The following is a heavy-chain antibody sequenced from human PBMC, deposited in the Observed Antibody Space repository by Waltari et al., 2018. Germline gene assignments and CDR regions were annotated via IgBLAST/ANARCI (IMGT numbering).Heavy chain of an antibody. CDR2: IYYSGST. V-gene: IGHV4-39*01. D-gene: IGHD3-9*01. CDR1: GGSISSSSYS. CDR3: ARQGGYDILTGYYEDYYGMDV. Sequence: QLQLQESGPGLVKPSETLSLTCTVSGGSISSSSYSWGWIRQPPGKGLGWIGSIYYSGSTYYNPSLKSRVTISVDTSKNQFSLKLSSVTAADTAVYYCARQGGYDILTGYYEDYYGMDVWGQGTTVTVSS. J-gene: IGHJ6*02.